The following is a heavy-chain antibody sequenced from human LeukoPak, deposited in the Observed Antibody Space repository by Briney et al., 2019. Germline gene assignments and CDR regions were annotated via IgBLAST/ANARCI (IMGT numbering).Heavy chain of an antibody. CDR3: ARGVLWSRIHHAIDY. CDR2: INHSGST. J-gene: IGHJ4*02. CDR1: GGSFSGYY. Sequence: SETLSLTCAVYGGSFSGYYWSWIRQPPGKGLEWVGEINHSGSTNYNPSLKSRVTISVDTPKNQFSLKLSSVTAADTAVYYRARGVLWSRIHHAIDYWGQGTLVTVSS. V-gene: IGHV4-34*01. D-gene: IGHD5-18*01.